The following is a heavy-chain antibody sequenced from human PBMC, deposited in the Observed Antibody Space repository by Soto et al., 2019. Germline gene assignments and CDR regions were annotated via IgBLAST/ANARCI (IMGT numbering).Heavy chain of an antibody. V-gene: IGHV3-30*18. Sequence: QVQLVESGGGVVQPGRSLRLSCEASGFTLSNFAMHWVRQAPGKGLEWVALISYDGTKKYYADSVKGRFSISRDIYKKTLYLQMNSLRLEDTAVYYCAKDHPYCGEDFSAFDYWGRGTLVTVSS. J-gene: IGHJ4*01. CDR1: GFTLSNFA. CDR2: ISYDGTKK. CDR3: AKDHPYCGEDFSAFDY. D-gene: IGHD2-21*01.